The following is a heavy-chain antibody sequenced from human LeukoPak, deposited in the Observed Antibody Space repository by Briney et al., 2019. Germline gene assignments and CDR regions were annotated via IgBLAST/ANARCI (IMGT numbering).Heavy chain of an antibody. CDR1: GYTFTSYG. D-gene: IGHD2-2*01. V-gene: IGHV1-18*04. CDR2: ISAYNGNT. Sequence: ASVKVSCKASGYTFTSYGIIWVRQAPGQGLEWMGWISAYNGNTNYVQKLQGRVTMTTDTSTSTAYMELRSLRSDDTAVYYCARDDIVVVPAASPFDPWGQGTLVTVSS. CDR3: ARDDIVVVPAASPFDP. J-gene: IGHJ5*02.